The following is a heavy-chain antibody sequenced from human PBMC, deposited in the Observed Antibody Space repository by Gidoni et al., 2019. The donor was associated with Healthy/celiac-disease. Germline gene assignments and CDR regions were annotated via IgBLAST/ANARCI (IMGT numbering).Heavy chain of an antibody. D-gene: IGHD3-3*01. CDR2: ISGSGGST. V-gene: IGHV3-23*01. Sequence: EVQLLESGGGLVQPGGSLRLSCAASGFTFSSYAMSWVRQAPGKGLEWVSAISGSGGSTYYADSVKGRFTISRDNSKNTLYLQMNSLRAEDTAVYYCAIPYDFWSGYFPENYYYGMDVWGQGTTVTVCS. CDR3: AIPYDFWSGYFPENYYYGMDV. J-gene: IGHJ6*02. CDR1: GFTFSSYA.